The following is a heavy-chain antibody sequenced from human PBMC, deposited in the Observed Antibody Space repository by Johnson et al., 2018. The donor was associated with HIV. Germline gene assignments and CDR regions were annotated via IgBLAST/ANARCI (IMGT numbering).Heavy chain of an antibody. V-gene: IGHV3-53*01. CDR1: GFTVSSNY. CDR2: ISGGAGST. D-gene: IGHD3-16*01. Sequence: VQLVESGGGLIQPGGSLRLSCAASGFTVSSNYMSWVRQAPGKGLEWVSGISGGAGSTYYAASVKGRFTISSDNSNNTLSLHISSLRAEDTAVYYCARDPVWGDPDAFDIWGQGTMVTVSS. CDR3: ARDPVWGDPDAFDI. J-gene: IGHJ3*02.